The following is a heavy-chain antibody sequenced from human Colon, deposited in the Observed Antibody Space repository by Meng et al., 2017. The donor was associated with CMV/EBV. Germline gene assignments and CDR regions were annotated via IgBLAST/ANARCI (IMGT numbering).Heavy chain of an antibody. V-gene: IGHV3-13*01. CDR3: ARAASPYYVNSPWDS. D-gene: IGHD3-16*01. Sequence: GGSLRLSCAASGFTFSNHDIHWVRQVPGEGLEWVTAIDTAGDTYYSASVKGRFTISRENARNSLYLQMNSLRAGDTAVYYCARAASPYYVNSPWDSWGPGTLVTVSS. CDR1: GFTFSNHD. CDR2: IDTAGDT. J-gene: IGHJ4*02.